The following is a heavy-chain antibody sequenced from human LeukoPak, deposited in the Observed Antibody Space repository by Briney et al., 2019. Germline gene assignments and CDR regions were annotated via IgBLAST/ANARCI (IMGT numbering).Heavy chain of an antibody. CDR2: ITWNGGTM. CDR1: GFSFDDYA. J-gene: IGHJ3*01. CDR3: AKDRSSSTWHDTFDV. Sequence: PGGSVRLSCAASGFSFDDYAMHWVRQGPGKGLEWVSGITWNGGTMAYAASVKGRSTISRDNAKNSLYLQMDSLISDDTAFYYCAKDRSSSTWHDTFDVWGQGILVTVSS. D-gene: IGHD6-13*01. V-gene: IGHV3-9*01.